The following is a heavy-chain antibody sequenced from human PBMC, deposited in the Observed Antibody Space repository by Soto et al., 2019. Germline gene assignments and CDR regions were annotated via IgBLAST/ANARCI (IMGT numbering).Heavy chain of an antibody. V-gene: IGHV4-31*03. J-gene: IGHJ6*02. Sequence: QVHLQESGPGLVKPSQTLSLTCTVSGGSIRVYWSWVPQPPGKGLEWIGYIYNSGTTYYNPSLKSRLTMSVDTSKNQFSLQLSSVTAADTAVYYCARVNLDYVTGMDVWGQGTTVTVSS. D-gene: IGHD4-17*01. CDR3: ARVNLDYVTGMDV. CDR1: GGSIRVY. CDR2: IYNSGTT.